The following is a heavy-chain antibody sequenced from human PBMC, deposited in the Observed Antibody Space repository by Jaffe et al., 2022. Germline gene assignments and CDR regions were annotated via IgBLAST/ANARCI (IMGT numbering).Heavy chain of an antibody. D-gene: IGHD2-15*01. J-gene: IGHJ5*02. CDR1: GFTFSSYA. CDR2: ISGSGGST. CDR3: AKACLRWWQLSQRYNWFDP. Sequence: EVQLLESGGGLVQPGGSLRLSCAASGFTFSSYAMSWVRQAPGKGLEWVSAISGSGGSTYYADSVKGRFTISRDNSKNTLYLQMNSLRAEDTAVYYCAKACLRWWQLSQRYNWFDPWGQGTLVTVSS. V-gene: IGHV3-23*01.